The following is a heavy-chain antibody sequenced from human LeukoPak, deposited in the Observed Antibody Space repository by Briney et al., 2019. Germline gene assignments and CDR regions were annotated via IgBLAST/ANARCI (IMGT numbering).Heavy chain of an antibody. CDR3: VTDRARLFWYFDL. J-gene: IGHJ2*01. CDR2: SDPEDGET. V-gene: IGHV1-24*01. CDR1: GSTLSDFS. D-gene: IGHD2-21*02. Sequence: ASVKVSCKVSGSTLSDFSIHWVRQAPGKGLEYVGGSDPEDGETFHAQNFQGRITMTEDTSIDTAYLELSSLRSGDTAVYYCVTDRARLFWYFDLWGRGTLVTVSS.